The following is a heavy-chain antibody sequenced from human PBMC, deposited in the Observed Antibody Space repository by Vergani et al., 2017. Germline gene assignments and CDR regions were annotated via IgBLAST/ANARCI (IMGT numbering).Heavy chain of an antibody. CDR1: GYTFTGYY. CDR2: INPNSGGT. J-gene: IGHJ5*02. CDR3: ARDATSIAARGWFDP. D-gene: IGHD6-6*01. V-gene: IGHV1-2*02. Sequence: QVQLVQSGAEVKKPGASVKVSCKASGYTFTGYYMHWVRQAPGQGLEWRGWINPNSGGTNYAQKFQGRVTMTRDTSISTAYMELSRLRSDDTAVYYCARDATSIAARGWFDPWGQGTLVTVSS.